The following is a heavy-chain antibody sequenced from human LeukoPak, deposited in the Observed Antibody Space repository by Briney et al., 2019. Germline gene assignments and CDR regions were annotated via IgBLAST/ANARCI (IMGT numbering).Heavy chain of an antibody. V-gene: IGHV3-23*01. J-gene: IGHJ4*02. CDR3: AKDRASGSGSYTYRGFDY. D-gene: IGHD6-19*01. CDR2: ISGSGDYT. Sequence: GGSLRLSCAASGFTFSNYAMSWVRQAPGRGLEWVSAISGSGDYTNYADSVKGRFTISRDNSKNTLYLQMNSLRAEDTAVYYCAKDRASGSGSYTYRGFDYWGQGTLVTVSS. CDR1: GFTFSNYA.